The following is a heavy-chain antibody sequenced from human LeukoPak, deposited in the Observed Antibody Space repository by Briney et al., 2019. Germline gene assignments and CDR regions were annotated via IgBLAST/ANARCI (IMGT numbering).Heavy chain of an antibody. V-gene: IGHV1-69*04. J-gene: IGHJ5*02. CDR1: GGTFSSYA. D-gene: IGHD3-22*01. CDR2: IIPILGIA. Sequence: SVKVSCKASGGTFSSYAISWVRQAPGQGLEWMGRIIPILGIANYAQKFQGRVTITADKSTSTAYMELSSLRSEDTAVYYCARVEDSSGYMFDPCGQGTLVTVSS. CDR3: ARVEDSSGYMFDP.